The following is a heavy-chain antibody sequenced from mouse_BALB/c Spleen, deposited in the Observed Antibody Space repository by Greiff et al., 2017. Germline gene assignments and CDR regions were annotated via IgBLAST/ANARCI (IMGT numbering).Heavy chain of an antibody. D-gene: IGHD2-1*01. CDR1: GFTFSSYA. V-gene: IGHV5-9-3*01. CDR2: ISSGGSYT. Sequence: EVQRVESGGGLVKPGGSLKLSCAASGFTFSSYAMSWVRQTPEKRLEWVASISSGGSYTYYPDSVKGRFTISRDNAKNTLYLQMSSLRSEDTAMYYCARQKDGNYPYAMDYWGQGTSGTGSS. CDR3: ARQKDGNYPYAMDY. J-gene: IGHJ4*01.